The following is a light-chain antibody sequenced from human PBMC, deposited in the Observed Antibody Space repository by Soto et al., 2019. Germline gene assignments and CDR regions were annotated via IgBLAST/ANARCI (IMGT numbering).Light chain of an antibody. CDR1: QSVSSSY. CDR3: QQYAGSPKT. Sequence: EIVLTQSPGTLSLSPGERATLSCRASQSVSSSYLAWYQQKPGQGPRLLIYGASSRATGIPDRFRGSGPGTDFTLTISRLEPEDFAVYYCQQYAGSPKTFGQGTKVDIK. V-gene: IGKV3-20*01. CDR2: GAS. J-gene: IGKJ1*01.